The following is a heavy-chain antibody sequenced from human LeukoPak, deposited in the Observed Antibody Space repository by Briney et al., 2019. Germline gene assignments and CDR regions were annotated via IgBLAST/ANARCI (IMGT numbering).Heavy chain of an antibody. CDR2: INPNSGGT. Sequence: ASVKVSCKASGYTFTGYYMHWVRQAPGQGLEWMGWINPNSGGTNYAQKFQGWVTMTRDTSISTAYMELSRLRSDDTAVYYCARAESNNWDAKYYFDYWGQGTLVTVSS. V-gene: IGHV1-2*04. D-gene: IGHD1-26*01. CDR1: GYTFTGYY. CDR3: ARAESNNWDAKYYFDY. J-gene: IGHJ4*02.